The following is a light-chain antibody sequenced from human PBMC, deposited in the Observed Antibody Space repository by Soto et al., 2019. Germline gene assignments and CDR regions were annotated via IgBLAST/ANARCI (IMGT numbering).Light chain of an antibody. Sequence: DIVMTQSPLSLPVTPGEPASISCRSSQSLLHSNGYNYLDWYLQKPGQSPQLLIYLGSNRASGVPDRFSGIGSGTDFTLKISRVEAEDVGVYYCMQALLTPSFGHGTTVEIK. CDR1: QSLLHSNGYNY. CDR3: MQALLTPS. V-gene: IGKV2-28*01. CDR2: LGS. J-gene: IGKJ1*01.